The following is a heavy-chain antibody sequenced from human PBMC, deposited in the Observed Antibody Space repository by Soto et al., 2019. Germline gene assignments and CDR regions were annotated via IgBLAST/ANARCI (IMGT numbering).Heavy chain of an antibody. CDR2: ISSSSSYI. J-gene: IGHJ5*02. CDR3: ARDPSSPGGLQTNWFDP. V-gene: IGHV3-21*01. D-gene: IGHD6-6*01. Sequence: GGSLRLSCAASGFTFSSYSMNWVRQAPGKGLEWVSSISSSSSYIYYADSVKGRFTISRDNAKNSLYLQMNSLRAEDTAVYYCARDPSSPGGLQTNWFDPWGQGTLVTVSS. CDR1: GFTFSSYS.